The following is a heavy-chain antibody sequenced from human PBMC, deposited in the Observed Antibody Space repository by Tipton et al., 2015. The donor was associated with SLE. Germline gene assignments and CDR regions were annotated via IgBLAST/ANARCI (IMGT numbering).Heavy chain of an antibody. V-gene: IGHV4-38-2*01. CDR3: ARHDYDSNGYYQHYFDY. Sequence: TLSLTCAVSGFSISSGYYWGWIRQPPGKGLEWIGSIYHSGNTYYNPSLESRVSMSIDTSGNEVFLRLSSVTAADTAVYYCARHDYDSNGYYQHYFDYWGQGTLVTVSS. CDR2: IYHSGNT. J-gene: IGHJ4*02. D-gene: IGHD3-22*01. CDR1: GFSISSGYY.